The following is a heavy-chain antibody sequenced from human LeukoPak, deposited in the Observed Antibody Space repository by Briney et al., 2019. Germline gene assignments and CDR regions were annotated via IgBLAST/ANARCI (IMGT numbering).Heavy chain of an antibody. J-gene: IGHJ4*02. CDR3: ARLDYGDYYLDY. CDR1: GYSISSGYY. D-gene: IGHD4-17*01. V-gene: IGHV4-38-2*01. CDR2: IYHSGST. Sequence: SETLSLTCAVSGYSISSGYYWGWIRQPPGKGLEWIGSIYHSGSTYYNPSLKSRVTISVDTSKNQFSLKLSSVTAAATAVYYCARLDYGDYYLDYWGQGTLVTVSS.